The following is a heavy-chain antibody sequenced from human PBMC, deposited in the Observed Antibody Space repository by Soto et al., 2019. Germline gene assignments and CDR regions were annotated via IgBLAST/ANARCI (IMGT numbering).Heavy chain of an antibody. J-gene: IGHJ4*02. D-gene: IGHD3-3*01. Sequence: GGSLRLSCAASGFTVSSNYMSWVRQAAGKGLEWVSVIYSGGSTYYADSVKGRFTISRDNSKNTLYLQMNSLRAEDTAVYYCAREVHSTIFGVVTAYYFDYWGQGTLVTVSS. CDR3: AREVHSTIFGVVTAYYFDY. CDR1: GFTVSSNY. V-gene: IGHV3-53*01. CDR2: IYSGGST.